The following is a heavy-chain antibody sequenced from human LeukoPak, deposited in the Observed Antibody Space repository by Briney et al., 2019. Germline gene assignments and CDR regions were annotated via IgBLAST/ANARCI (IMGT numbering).Heavy chain of an antibody. CDR3: ARERQDTILHSGAFDI. CDR2: IASDGSHT. Sequence: PGGSLRLSCAASGFTFSSYFMHWVRQAPGKGLEWVADIASDGSHTFYVESVKGRFTISRDNSKNTLYLHMNSLRAEDTAVYFCARERQDTILHSGAFDIWGQGTMVTVSS. CDR1: GFTFSSYF. V-gene: IGHV3-30-3*01. J-gene: IGHJ3*02. D-gene: IGHD2-21*01.